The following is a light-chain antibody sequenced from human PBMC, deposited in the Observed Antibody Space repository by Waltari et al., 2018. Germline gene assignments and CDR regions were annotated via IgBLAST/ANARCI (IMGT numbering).Light chain of an antibody. Sequence: EIVITQSPATLSVSPGERATLPCRASQSISFNLAWYQQKPGQAPRLLIYGASTRAGGIPARFSGSGSGTDFSLTISSLQSEDFAVYFCQQYNTGPPCTFGQGTKVEVK. J-gene: IGKJ1*01. V-gene: IGKV3-15*01. CDR2: GAS. CDR3: QQYNTGPPCT. CDR1: QSISFN.